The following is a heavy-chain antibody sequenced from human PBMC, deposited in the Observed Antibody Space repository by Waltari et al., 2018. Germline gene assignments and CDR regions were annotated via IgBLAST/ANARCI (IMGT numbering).Heavy chain of an antibody. Sequence: QVQLQQWGAGLLKPSETLSLPCAVYGGSFSSYYWNWLRQPPGKGLGWIGEINQKGATNYNPSRKSRVANSLDAPTNQFSLKVTAVTAADTAVYFCARTPGWTILARPLDQWGQGTLVTVSS. CDR1: GGSFSSYY. V-gene: IGHV4-34*02. CDR3: ARTPGWTILARPLDQ. CDR2: INQKGAT. D-gene: IGHD2-21*01. J-gene: IGHJ4*02.